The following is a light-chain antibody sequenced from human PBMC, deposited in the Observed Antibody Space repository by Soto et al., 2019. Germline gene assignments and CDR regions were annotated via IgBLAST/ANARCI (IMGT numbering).Light chain of an antibody. CDR2: GAS. J-gene: IGKJ5*01. CDR1: QGINRY. CDR3: QQYNNWPLIT. V-gene: IGKV3-15*01. Sequence: EIVMTQSPVTLSLSPGERATLSCRASQGINRYLAWYQQKPGQAPRLLIYGASTRATDIPARFSGSGSGTEFTLTITSLQSEDFAVYYCQQYNNWPLITFGQWTRLEIK.